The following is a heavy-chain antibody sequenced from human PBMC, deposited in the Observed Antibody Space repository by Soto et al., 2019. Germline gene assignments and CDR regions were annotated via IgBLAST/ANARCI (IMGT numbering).Heavy chain of an antibody. V-gene: IGHV3-33*01. Sequence: GGSLRLSCAASGFTFSNYGMHWVRQAPGKGLEWVAVIWFDGSNKYYVDSVKGRFSVSRDNSKNTLYLQMNSLRAEDTAVYYCARDLGVAAAGTYYYYGMNVWGQGITVTVSS. CDR1: GFTFSNYG. CDR2: IWFDGSNK. CDR3: ARDLGVAAAGTYYYYGMNV. J-gene: IGHJ6*02. D-gene: IGHD6-13*01.